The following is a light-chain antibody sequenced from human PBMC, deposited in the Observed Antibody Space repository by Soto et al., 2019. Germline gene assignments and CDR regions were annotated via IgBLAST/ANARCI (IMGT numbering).Light chain of an antibody. CDR3: QQNYNSPWT. CDR2: GAF. J-gene: IGKJ1*01. Sequence: DIQMTQSPSSLSASVGDRVTITCRASLPITTYLNWFQQKPGKAPKLLIYGAFTLQTWVPSRFNGGGSGTDFTLTISSLQPEDFGTYYCQQNYNSPWTFGQGTEIEI. V-gene: IGKV1-39*01. CDR1: LPITTY.